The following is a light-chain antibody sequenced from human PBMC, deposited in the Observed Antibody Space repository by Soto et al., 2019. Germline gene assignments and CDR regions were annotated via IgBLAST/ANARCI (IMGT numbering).Light chain of an antibody. CDR3: CSYAGSSYV. V-gene: IGLV2-23*02. CDR2: EVS. Sequence: QSVLTQPASLSGFPGQSITISCTGTSSDVGSYNLVSWYQQHPGKAPKLMIYEVSKRPSGVSNRFSGSKSGNTASLTISGLQAEDEADYYCCSYAGSSYVFGTGTKVTVL. CDR1: SSDVGSYNL. J-gene: IGLJ1*01.